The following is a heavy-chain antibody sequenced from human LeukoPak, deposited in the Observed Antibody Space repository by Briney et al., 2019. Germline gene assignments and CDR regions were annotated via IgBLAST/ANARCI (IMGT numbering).Heavy chain of an antibody. CDR1: GGTFSSYA. CDR3: ASGYYYDSSGPVDY. J-gene: IGHJ4*02. Sequence: SVKVSCKASGGTFSSYAISWVRQAPGQGLEWMGRIIPIFGIANYAQKFQGRVTITADKSTSTAYVELSSLRSEDTAVYYCASGYYYDSSGPVDYWGQGTLVTVSS. V-gene: IGHV1-69*04. CDR2: IIPIFGIA. D-gene: IGHD3-22*01.